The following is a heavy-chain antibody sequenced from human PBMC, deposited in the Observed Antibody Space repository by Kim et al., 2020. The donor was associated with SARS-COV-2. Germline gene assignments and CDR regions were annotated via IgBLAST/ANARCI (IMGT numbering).Heavy chain of an antibody. V-gene: IGHV3-23*01. D-gene: IGHD4-17*01. CDR2: ISGSGGST. J-gene: IGHJ6*02. Sequence: GGSLRLSCAASGFTFSSYAMSWVRQAPGKGLEWVSAISGSGGSTYYADSVKGRFTISRDNSKNTLYLQMNSLRAEDTAVYYCAKDGWRGYGDYDVPYYYYYGMDVWGQGTTVTVSS. CDR3: AKDGWRGYGDYDVPYYYYYGMDV. CDR1: GFTFSSYA.